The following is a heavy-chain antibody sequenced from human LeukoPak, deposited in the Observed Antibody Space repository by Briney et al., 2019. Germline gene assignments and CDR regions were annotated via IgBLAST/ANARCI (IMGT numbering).Heavy chain of an antibody. V-gene: IGHV1-69*13. Sequence: ASVKVSCKASGGTFSSYAISWVRQAPGQGLEWMGGIIPIFGTANYAQKFQGRVTVTADESTSTAYTELSSLRSEDTAVYYCVSQYSYGPNYYGMDVWGQGTTATVSS. J-gene: IGHJ6*02. CDR1: GGTFSSYA. D-gene: IGHD5-18*01. CDR2: IIPIFGTA. CDR3: VSQYSYGPNYYGMDV.